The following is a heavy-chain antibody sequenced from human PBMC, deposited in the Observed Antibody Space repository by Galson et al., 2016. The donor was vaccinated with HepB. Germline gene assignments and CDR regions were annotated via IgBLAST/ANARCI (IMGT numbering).Heavy chain of an antibody. CDR3: VKARSITVPAMDAFDL. CDR2: LSGRGGTP. CDR1: GITFSRYA. J-gene: IGHJ3*01. D-gene: IGHD6-6*01. V-gene: IGHV3-23*01. Sequence: SLRLSCAAPGITFSRYAMSWVRQAPGKGLKWVSALSGRGGTPYYAEPVKGGFPIPRDNPKKAVELHISRLRPEDTGGFYGVKARSITVPAMDAFDLWGQGTMVIVSS.